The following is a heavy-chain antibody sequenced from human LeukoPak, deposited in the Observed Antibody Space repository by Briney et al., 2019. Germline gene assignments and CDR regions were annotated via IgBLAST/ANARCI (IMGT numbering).Heavy chain of an antibody. CDR3: ARALGIFSFDC. Sequence: SETLSLTCRVSGYSISSGFYWGWIRQPPGKGLEWMGSMYHSGSTYYNPSLKSRVTISVDTSKNQLSLKLRSVTAADTAVYYCARALGIFSFDCWGQGTLVT. J-gene: IGHJ4*02. D-gene: IGHD3-3*01. V-gene: IGHV4-38-2*02. CDR2: MYHSGST. CDR1: GYSISSGFY.